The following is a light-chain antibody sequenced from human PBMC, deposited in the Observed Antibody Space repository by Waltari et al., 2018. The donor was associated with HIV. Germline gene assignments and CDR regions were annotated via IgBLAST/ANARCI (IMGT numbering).Light chain of an antibody. Sequence: SGLTQPPAVCEALRHRINIPCSESSSNIGNTAVNWYQQLPGKAPKLLIYYDDLLPSGVSDRFSGSKSGTSASLAISGLQSEDEADYYCAAWDDSLNGVVFGGGTKLTVL. CDR2: YDD. CDR1: SSNIGNTA. CDR3: AAWDDSLNGVV. J-gene: IGLJ2*01. V-gene: IGLV1-36*01.